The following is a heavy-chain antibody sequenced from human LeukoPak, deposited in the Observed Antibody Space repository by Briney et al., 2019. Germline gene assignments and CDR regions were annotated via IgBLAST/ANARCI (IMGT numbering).Heavy chain of an antibody. Sequence: SRTLSLTCAISGDSVSSNNAAWNWVRQSPSRGLEWLGRTYYRSRWYNDYAVSVKSRVIISPDTSKNQFSLQLNSVTPEDTALYFCARDYASSKRGFYFYMDVWGKGTTVTVSS. D-gene: IGHD3-10*01. CDR1: GDSVSSNNAA. CDR3: ARDYASSKRGFYFYMDV. V-gene: IGHV6-1*01. J-gene: IGHJ6*03. CDR2: TYYRSRWYN.